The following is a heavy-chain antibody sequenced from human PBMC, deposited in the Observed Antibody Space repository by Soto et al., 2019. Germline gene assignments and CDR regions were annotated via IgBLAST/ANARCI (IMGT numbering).Heavy chain of an antibody. Sequence: ASVKVSCKASGFTFTSSAVQWVRQARGQRLEWIGWIVVGSGNTNYAQKFQERVTITRDMSTSTAYMELSSLRSEDTAVYYCAAAGIVGATLSFDYWGQGTLVTVSS. CDR2: IVVGSGNT. CDR3: AAAGIVGATLSFDY. V-gene: IGHV1-58*01. D-gene: IGHD1-26*01. J-gene: IGHJ4*02. CDR1: GFTFTSSA.